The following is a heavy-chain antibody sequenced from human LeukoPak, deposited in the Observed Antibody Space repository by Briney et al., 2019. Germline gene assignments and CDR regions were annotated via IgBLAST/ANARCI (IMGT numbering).Heavy chain of an antibody. J-gene: IGHJ4*02. V-gene: IGHV3-48*03. D-gene: IGHD3-22*01. CDR2: ISSSGSTI. CDR3: ARDDSYDSSGQNIDY. CDR1: GFTFSSYE. Sequence: GGSLRLSCAASGFTFSSYEMNWVRQAPGKGLEWVSYISSSGSTIYYADSVKGRFTISRDNAKNSLYLKMNSLRAEDTPVYNCARDDSYDSSGQNIDYWGQGTLVTVSS.